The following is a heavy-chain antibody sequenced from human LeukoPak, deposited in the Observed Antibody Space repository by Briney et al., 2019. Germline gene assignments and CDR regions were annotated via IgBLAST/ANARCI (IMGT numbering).Heavy chain of an antibody. CDR3: AREGLGELTLDC. CDR1: GYTFTTYG. CDR2: ISTDNGDT. J-gene: IGHJ4*02. V-gene: IGHV1-18*01. Sequence: ASVKVSCKSSGYTFTTYGITWVRQAPGQGLEWMGWISTDNGDTNYAQKLQGRVTMTTDTSTSTAYMELRSQRSDDTAVYYCAREGLGELTLDCWGQGTLVTVSS. D-gene: IGHD3-16*01.